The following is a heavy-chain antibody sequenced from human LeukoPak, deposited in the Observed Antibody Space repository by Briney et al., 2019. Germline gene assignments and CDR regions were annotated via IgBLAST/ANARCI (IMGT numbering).Heavy chain of an antibody. J-gene: IGHJ4*02. D-gene: IGHD2-2*01. V-gene: IGHV1-2*02. CDR2: ISPNSGDT. CDR1: GYGFASLW. CDR3: ARDYPHQRFDI. Sequence: ASVKVSCKASGYGFASLWVHWVRQAPGQGLEWVGYISPNSGDTGIAQKFQGRVTLTRDTSISTVYMEFNGLTSDDTAVYFCARDYPHQRFDIWGQGTLVTVSS.